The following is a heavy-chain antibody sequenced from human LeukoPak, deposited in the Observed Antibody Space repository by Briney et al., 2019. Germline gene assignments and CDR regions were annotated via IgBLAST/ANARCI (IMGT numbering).Heavy chain of an antibody. CDR2: IYYSGST. CDR3: ARIAVAGTSRRFDY. V-gene: IGHV4-39*01. J-gene: IGHJ4*02. CDR1: GGSISSSIYY. Sequence: SETLSLTCTVSGGSISSSIYYWGWIRQPPGKGLEWIGSIYYSGSTYYNPSLKSRVTISVDTSKNQFSLKLSSVTAADTAVYYCARIAVAGTSRRFDYWGQGTLVTVSS. D-gene: IGHD6-19*01.